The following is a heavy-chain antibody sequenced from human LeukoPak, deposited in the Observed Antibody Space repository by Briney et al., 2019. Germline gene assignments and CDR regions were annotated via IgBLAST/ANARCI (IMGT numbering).Heavy chain of an antibody. CDR1: GFTFSSYA. CDR3: AKESGDDGSGYSEVFDY. V-gene: IGHV3-23*01. D-gene: IGHD3-22*01. CDR2: ISGTGGST. J-gene: IGHJ4*02. Sequence: GGSLRLSCTASGFTFSSYAMSWVRQAPGKGLEWVSVISGTGGSTNHADSVKGGFTISRDNSKNTLYLQMNSLRAEDTAVYYCAKESGDDGSGYSEVFDYWGQGTPVTVSS.